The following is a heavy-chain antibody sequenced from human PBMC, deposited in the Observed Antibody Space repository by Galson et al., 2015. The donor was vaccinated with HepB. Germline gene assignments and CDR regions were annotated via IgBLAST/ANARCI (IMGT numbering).Heavy chain of an antibody. J-gene: IGHJ5*02. V-gene: IGHV3-30*03. Sequence: SLRLSCAASGFTFSAYAIHWVRQAPGKGLEWVAVISYDGRNKYYADSVKGRFTISRANSKNTLYLQMNSLRPEDTAIYYCAREEYSNGRYGSALCNWFDTWGQGTLVTVSS. D-gene: IGHD6-19*01. CDR1: GFTFSAYA. CDR3: AREEYSNGRYGSALCNWFDT. CDR2: ISYDGRNK.